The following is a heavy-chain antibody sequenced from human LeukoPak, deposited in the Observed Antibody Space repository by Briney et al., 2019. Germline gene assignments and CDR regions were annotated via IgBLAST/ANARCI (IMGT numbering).Heavy chain of an antibody. V-gene: IGHV1-2*02. CDR2: INPNSGGT. J-gene: IGHJ3*02. D-gene: IGHD5-24*01. Sequence: ASVKVSCKASGYTFTGYYMHWVRQAPGQGLEWMGWINPNSGGTNYAQKFQGRVTMTRDTSISTAYMELSRLRSDDTAVYYCARWDGYNTEASDIWGQGTMVTVSS. CDR3: ARWDGYNTEASDI. CDR1: GYTFTGYY.